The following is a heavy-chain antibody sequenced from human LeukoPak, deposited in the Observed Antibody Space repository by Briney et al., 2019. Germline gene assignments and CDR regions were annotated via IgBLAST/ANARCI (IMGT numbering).Heavy chain of an antibody. J-gene: IGHJ4*02. CDR1: GFTVSSNY. Sequence: GGSLRLSCAASGFTVSSNYMSWVRQAPGKGLEWVSVIYSGGSTYYADSVKGRFTISRDNSKNTLYLQMNSMRAEDTAVYYCARYMVAGTLDYWGQGTLVTVSS. CDR3: ARYMVAGTLDY. V-gene: IGHV3-66*02. CDR2: IYSGGST. D-gene: IGHD6-19*01.